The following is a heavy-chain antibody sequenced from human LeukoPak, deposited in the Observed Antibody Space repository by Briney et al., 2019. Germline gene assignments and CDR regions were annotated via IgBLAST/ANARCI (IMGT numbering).Heavy chain of an antibody. CDR1: GGTFSSYA. CDR3: ARGGLLAGTELYDY. CDR2: IIPIFGTA. J-gene: IGHJ4*02. V-gene: IGHV1-69*13. D-gene: IGHD1-26*01. Sequence: ASVKVSCKASGGTFSSYAISWVRQAPGQGLEWMGGIIPIFGTANYAQKFQGRVTITADESTSTAYMELSSLRSEDTAVYYCARGGLLAGTELYDYWGQGTLVTVSS.